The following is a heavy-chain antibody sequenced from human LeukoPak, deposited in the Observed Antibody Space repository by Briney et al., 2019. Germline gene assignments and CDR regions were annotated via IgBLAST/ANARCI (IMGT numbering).Heavy chain of an antibody. CDR1: GYTFINYP. D-gene: IGHD4-11*01. CDR2: INPNSGGT. V-gene: IGHV1-2*02. J-gene: IGHJ4*02. CDR3: ARSASLYSNYDY. Sequence: ASVKVSCKASGYTFINYPMNWVRQAPGQGLEWMGWINPNSGGTNYAQKFQDRVTVTRNTSISTAYMELSRLRSDDTAVYSCARSASLYSNYDYWGQGTLVTVSS.